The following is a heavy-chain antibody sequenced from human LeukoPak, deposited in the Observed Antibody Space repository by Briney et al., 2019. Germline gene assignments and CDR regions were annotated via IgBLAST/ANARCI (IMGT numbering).Heavy chain of an antibody. J-gene: IGHJ3*01. CDR1: GFTFSSYW. CDR2: IKSDGSST. V-gene: IGHV3-74*01. Sequence: GGSLRLSCAASGFTFSSYWMHWVRQAPGKGLVWVSRIKSDGSSTNYADSVKGRFTISRDNAKNTLYLQMNSLRAEDTAVYYCARKTQGDAFDLWGQGTMVTVSS. CDR3: ARKTQGDAFDL.